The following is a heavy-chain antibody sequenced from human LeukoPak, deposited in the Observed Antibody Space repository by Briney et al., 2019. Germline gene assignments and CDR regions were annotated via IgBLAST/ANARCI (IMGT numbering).Heavy chain of an antibody. CDR1: GYSFTSYW. Sequence: GESLKISCKGSGYSFTSYWIGWVRQMPGEGLEWMGIIYPGDSDTRYSPSFQGQVTISADKSISTAYLQWSSLKASDTAMYYCARPRPRYSSSWYYFDYWGQGTLVTVSS. D-gene: IGHD6-13*01. CDR3: ARPRPRYSSSWYYFDY. J-gene: IGHJ4*02. V-gene: IGHV5-51*01. CDR2: IYPGDSDT.